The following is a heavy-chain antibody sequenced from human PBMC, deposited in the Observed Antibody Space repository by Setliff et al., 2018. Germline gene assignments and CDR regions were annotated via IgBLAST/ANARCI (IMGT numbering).Heavy chain of an antibody. D-gene: IGHD6-13*01. Sequence: SCKAADYTFLSYGLSWVRQAPGKGLEWVSVIYSGGSSEHNGDSVKGRFTISRDNSKSTLYLQMNSLRAEDTAVYYCAASGNHPYYFDYWGQGTLVTVSS. CDR3: AASGNHPYYFDY. V-gene: IGHV3-23*03. CDR1: DYTFLSYG. J-gene: IGHJ4*02. CDR2: IYSGGSSE.